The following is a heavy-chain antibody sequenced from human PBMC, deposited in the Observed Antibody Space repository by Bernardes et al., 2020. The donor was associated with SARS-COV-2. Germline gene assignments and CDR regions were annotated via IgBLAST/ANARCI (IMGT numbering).Heavy chain of an antibody. CDR1: GDSLKTGTYY. J-gene: IGHJ4*02. D-gene: IGHD3-10*01. CDR2: IFRSGTT. CDR3: ASTGFDDRRGSYLGAFDY. Sequence: SETLSLTCTVSGDSLKTGTYYWSWIRQPAGKGLEWIGRIFRSGTTNYNPSLKNRVAISVDTSRSQFSLRLTSVTAADTAVYFCASTGFDDRRGSYLGAFDYWGQGSLVTVAS. V-gene: IGHV4-61*02.